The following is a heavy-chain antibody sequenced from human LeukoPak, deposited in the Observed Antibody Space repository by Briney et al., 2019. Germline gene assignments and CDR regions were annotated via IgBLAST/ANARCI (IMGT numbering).Heavy chain of an antibody. D-gene: IGHD3-10*01. Sequence: SETLSLTCAVYGGSFSGYYWSWIRQPPGKGLEWIGEINHSGSTNYNPSLKSRVTISVDTSKNQFSLKLSSVTAADTAVYYYARLRITMVRGVIPLGHYGMDVWGQGTTVTVSS. V-gene: IGHV4-34*01. CDR2: INHSGST. CDR1: GGSFSGYY. CDR3: ARLRITMVRGVIPLGHYGMDV. J-gene: IGHJ6*02.